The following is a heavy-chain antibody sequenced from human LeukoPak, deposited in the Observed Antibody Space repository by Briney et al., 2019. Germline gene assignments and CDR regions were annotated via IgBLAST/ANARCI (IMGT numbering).Heavy chain of an antibody. V-gene: IGHV3-69-1*01. CDR3: ARDLILSDAFDI. Sequence: GGSLRLSCAASGFTFSGDWMHWVRQAPGKGLEWVSSISSSSYIYYADSVKGRFTISRDNAKKSLYLEMNSLRAEDTAVYYCARDLILSDAFDIWGQGTMVTVSS. J-gene: IGHJ3*02. CDR1: GFTFSGDW. CDR2: ISSSSYI. D-gene: IGHD2/OR15-2a*01.